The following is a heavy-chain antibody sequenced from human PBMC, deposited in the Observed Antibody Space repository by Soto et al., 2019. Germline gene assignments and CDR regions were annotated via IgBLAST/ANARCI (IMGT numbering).Heavy chain of an antibody. D-gene: IGHD3-3*01. J-gene: IGHJ4*02. V-gene: IGHV4-39*01. CDR2: FYYRERT. CDR3: ARLPYDFWSGSGAFDY. CDR1: GGSISSSGYS. Sequence: SETLSLTCSVSGGSISSSGYSWNWIRQPPGKGLEWIGSFYYRERTYYNPSLKSRVTISVDTFKTQFSLKLNSVTAADTAVYYCARLPYDFWSGSGAFDYWGQGTLVTVSS.